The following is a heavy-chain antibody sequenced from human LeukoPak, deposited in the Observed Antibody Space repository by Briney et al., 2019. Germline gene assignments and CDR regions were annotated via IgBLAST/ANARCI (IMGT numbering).Heavy chain of an antibody. V-gene: IGHV3-64D*09. J-gene: IGHJ1*01. CDR2: VTSNGGST. Sequence: PGGSVTLSCSPSGFTFCSYVMHWVRQAPGKGLEYVSTVTSNGGSTYYADSVKGRFTISRDNSKNTPYLQMSSLRAEDTALYYCVKGIEATGLWYFQHWGQGTLVTVSS. CDR3: VKGIEATGLWYFQH. CDR1: GFTFCSYV. D-gene: IGHD6-13*01.